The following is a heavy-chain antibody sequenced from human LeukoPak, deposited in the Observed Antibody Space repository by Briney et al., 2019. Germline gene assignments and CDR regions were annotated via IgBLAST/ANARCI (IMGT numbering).Heavy chain of an antibody. J-gene: IGHJ4*02. CDR2: INPNSGGT. D-gene: IGHD5-12*01. V-gene: IGHV1-2*02. CDR1: GYTFTGYY. Sequence: ASVKVSCKASGYTFTGYYMHWVRQAPGQGLEWMGWINPNSGGTNYAQKFQGRVTMTRDTSISTAYMELSRLRSDDTAVYYCARETVKWLRWGFDYWGQGTLVTVSS. CDR3: ARETVKWLRWGFDY.